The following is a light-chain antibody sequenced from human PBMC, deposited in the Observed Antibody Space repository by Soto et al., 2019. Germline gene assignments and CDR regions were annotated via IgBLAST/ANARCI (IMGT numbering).Light chain of an antibody. V-gene: IGLV2-14*01. CDR2: DVS. Sequence: QSVLIQPASVSGSPGQSITISCTGTGSDVGGYKYVSWYQQLPGKAPKLMIYDVSYRPSGVSDRFSGSKSGNTASLIISGLQAEDEADYYCSSYASSSPFVFGTGTKVTVL. CDR3: SSYASSSPFV. CDR1: GSDVGGYKY. J-gene: IGLJ1*01.